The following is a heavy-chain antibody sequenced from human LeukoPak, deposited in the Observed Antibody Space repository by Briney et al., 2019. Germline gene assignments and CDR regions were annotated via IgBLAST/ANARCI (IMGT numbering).Heavy chain of an antibody. Sequence: PGGSLRLSCAGSGFIFSHYWMSWLRQAPGKEPEWVANIKLFGDEQYYGDSVKGRFIISRDNAKNSLYLQMHSLRADDTAVYYCARGLTTDHSGRWFDPWGQGTLVTVSS. CDR1: GFIFSHYW. CDR2: IKLFGDEQ. D-gene: IGHD4-17*01. CDR3: ARGLTTDHSGRWFDP. J-gene: IGHJ5*02. V-gene: IGHV3-7*01.